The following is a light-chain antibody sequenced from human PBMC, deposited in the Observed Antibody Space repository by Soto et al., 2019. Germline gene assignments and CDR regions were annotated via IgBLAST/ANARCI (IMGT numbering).Light chain of an antibody. CDR3: QHYNSYPWT. CDR1: RSIVKS. J-gene: IGKJ1*01. Sequence: DIQITHSPSTLSESVGDRVAIRCRASRSIVKSLAWYQHKPGKAPKLLIYRASILENGVPRRFSGSGSGTEFTLTISSLQPDDFATYFCQHYNSYPWTFGQGTKVDIK. V-gene: IGKV1-5*03. CDR2: RAS.